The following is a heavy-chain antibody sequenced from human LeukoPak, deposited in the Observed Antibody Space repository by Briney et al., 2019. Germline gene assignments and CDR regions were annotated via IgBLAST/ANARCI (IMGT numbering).Heavy chain of an antibody. Sequence: GGSLRLSCSASGFTFSSYAMHWVRQAPGKGLEYVSAISSDGGSTYYADSVKGRFTISRDNSKNTLYLQMSSLRAEVTAVYYCVKDARGYFDYWGQGTLVTVSS. CDR3: VKDARGYFDY. D-gene: IGHD3-10*01. J-gene: IGHJ4*02. CDR1: GFTFSSYA. V-gene: IGHV3-64D*06. CDR2: ISSDGGST.